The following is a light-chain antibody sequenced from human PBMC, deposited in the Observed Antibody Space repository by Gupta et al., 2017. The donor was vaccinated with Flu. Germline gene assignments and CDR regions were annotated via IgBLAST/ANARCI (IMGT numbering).Light chain of an antibody. CDR3: QYSDSSLSAVV. Sequence: QSVLTPPPSVPGAPGQRVTISCTGSSSNIGDDYVVHWYQQLPGTAPKLLIEVNSKRPSGVPDRFACSQAGTSAFPAITGLEAEDEAYYSSQYSDSSLSAVVFGGGTKLTVL. CDR1: SSNIGDDYV. V-gene: IGLV1-40*01. J-gene: IGLJ2*01. CDR2: VNS.